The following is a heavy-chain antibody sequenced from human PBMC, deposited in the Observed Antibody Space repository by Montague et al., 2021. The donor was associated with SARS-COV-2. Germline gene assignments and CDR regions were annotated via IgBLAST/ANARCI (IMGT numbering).Heavy chain of an antibody. CDR2: IYYSGST. Sequence: SETLSLTCTVSGGAISSSSYDWGWIRQPPGKGLEWIGSIYYSGSTYYXPSLKSRVTISVDTSKNQFSLKLSSVTAADTAVYYCARDTRITMLVVVNRYGMDVWGQGTTVTVSS. CDR3: ARDTRITMLVVVNRYGMDV. CDR1: GGAISSSSYD. D-gene: IGHD3-22*01. J-gene: IGHJ6*02. V-gene: IGHV4-39*07.